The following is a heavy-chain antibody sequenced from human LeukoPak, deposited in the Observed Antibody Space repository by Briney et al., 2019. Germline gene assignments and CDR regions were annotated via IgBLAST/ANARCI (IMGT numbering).Heavy chain of an antibody. CDR3: ARLMYCSTSCYRFLRRLNWFDP. CDR2: IIPIFGTA. Sequence: SVKVSCKASGGTFSSYAISWVRQAPGQGLEWMGGIIPIFGTANYAQKFQGRVTITADESTSTAYMELSSLRSEDTAVYYCARLMYCSTSCYRFLRRLNWFDPWGQGTLVTVSS. V-gene: IGHV1-69*13. CDR1: GGTFSSYA. J-gene: IGHJ5*02. D-gene: IGHD2-2*02.